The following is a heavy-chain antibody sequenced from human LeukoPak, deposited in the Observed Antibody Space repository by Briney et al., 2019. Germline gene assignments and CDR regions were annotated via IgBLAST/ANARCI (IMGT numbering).Heavy chain of an antibody. J-gene: IGHJ4*02. CDR2: IYYSGTT. V-gene: IGHV4-39*07. Sequence: SETLSLTCTVSGGSIGSSSYYWGWIRQPPGKGLEWIGIIYYSGTTYYNPSLKSRVSISVDTSKNQFSLKLSSVTAADTAVYYCARDLVEMDYWGQGTLVTVSS. CDR1: GGSIGSSSYY. CDR3: ARDLVEMDY. D-gene: IGHD5-24*01.